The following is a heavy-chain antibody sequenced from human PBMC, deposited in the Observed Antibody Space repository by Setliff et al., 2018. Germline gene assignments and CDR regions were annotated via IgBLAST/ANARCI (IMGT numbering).Heavy chain of an antibody. CDR2: IHPSGGST. V-gene: IGHV1-46*01. D-gene: IGHD2-15*01. J-gene: IGHJ4*02. Sequence: GASVKVSCKASAFTKYYVHWLRRAPGQGLEWMGIIHPSGGSTTYAQKFQGRVTMTRDTSTGTVNMELSSLRSEDTAVYYCASYERYCYGGSCYYFDHWGQGTLVTVSS. CDR1: AFTKYY. CDR3: ASYERYCYGGSCYYFDH.